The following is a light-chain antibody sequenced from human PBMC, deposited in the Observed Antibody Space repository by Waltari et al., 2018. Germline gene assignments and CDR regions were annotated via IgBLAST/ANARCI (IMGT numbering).Light chain of an antibody. J-gene: IGKJ1*01. CDR1: QTINTW. CDR3: QQAWT. V-gene: IGKV1-5*03. CDR2: RTS. Sequence: DIQMTQSPSTLSAYVGDRVTITCRASQTINTWLAWYQQKPGKDPNLLIYRTSTLESGVPSRFSGSGSGTEFTLTISSLQPDDFATYYCQQAWTFGQGTKVEIK.